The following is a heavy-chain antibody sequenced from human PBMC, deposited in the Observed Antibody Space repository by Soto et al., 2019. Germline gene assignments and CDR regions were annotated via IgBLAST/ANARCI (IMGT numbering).Heavy chain of an antibody. D-gene: IGHD2-21*02. CDR3: ARDRIVVVTASIYYYGMDV. CDR2: INAGNGNT. CDR1: GYTFTSYA. Sequence: QVQLVQSGAEVKKPGASVKVSCKASGYTFTSYAMHWVRQAPGQRLEWMGWINAGNGNTKYSQKFQGRVTITRDTSASTAYMELSSLRSEDTAVYYCARDRIVVVTASIYYYGMDVWGQGTTVTVSS. J-gene: IGHJ6*02. V-gene: IGHV1-3*01.